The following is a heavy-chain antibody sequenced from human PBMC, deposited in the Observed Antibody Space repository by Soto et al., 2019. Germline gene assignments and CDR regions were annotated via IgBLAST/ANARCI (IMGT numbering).Heavy chain of an antibody. Sequence: GGSLRLSCAASGFTFSSYAMSWVRQAPGKGLEWVSAISGSGGSTYYADSVKGRFTISRDNSKNTLYLQMNSLRAEDTAVYYYARGQEYSSATFDYWGQGTLVTVSS. D-gene: IGHD6-6*01. CDR1: GFTFSSYA. V-gene: IGHV3-23*01. J-gene: IGHJ4*02. CDR3: ARGQEYSSATFDY. CDR2: ISGSGGST.